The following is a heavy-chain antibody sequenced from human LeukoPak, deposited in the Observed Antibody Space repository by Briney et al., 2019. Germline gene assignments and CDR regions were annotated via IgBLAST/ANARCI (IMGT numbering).Heavy chain of an antibody. Sequence: GGSLRLSCAASGFTFSSYGMHWVRQAPGKGLEWVAVIWYDGSNKYYADSVKGRFTISRDNSKNTLYLQMNSLRAEDTAVYYCAREGHYYGSGGDAFDIWGQGTMVTVSS. D-gene: IGHD3-10*01. CDR1: GFTFSSYG. V-gene: IGHV3-33*01. CDR2: IWYDGSNK. J-gene: IGHJ3*02. CDR3: AREGHYYGSGGDAFDI.